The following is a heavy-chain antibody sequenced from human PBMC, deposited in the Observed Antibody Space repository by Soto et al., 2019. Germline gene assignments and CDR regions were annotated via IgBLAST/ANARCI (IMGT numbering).Heavy chain of an antibody. CDR1: GFTFSSYG. CDR3: ASAYSSGWYGTDDY. Sequence: QVQLVESGGGVVQPGRSLRLSCAASGFTFSSYGMHWVRQAPGKGLEWVAGIWYDGSNKYYADSVKGRFTISRDNSKNTLYLQMNSLRAEDTAVYYCASAYSSGWYGTDDYWGQGTLVTVSS. V-gene: IGHV3-33*01. J-gene: IGHJ4*02. D-gene: IGHD6-19*01. CDR2: IWYDGSNK.